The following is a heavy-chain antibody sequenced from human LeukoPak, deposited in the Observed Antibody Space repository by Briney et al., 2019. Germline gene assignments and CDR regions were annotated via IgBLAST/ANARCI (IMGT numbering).Heavy chain of an antibody. D-gene: IGHD4-11*01. CDR1: RFTFDDYA. CDR3: AKDSSTTGDYSTANPH. J-gene: IGHJ4*02. Sequence: PGGSLRLSCAASRFTFDDYAMHWVRQAPGKGLEWVSGISWNSGSIGYADSVKGRFTISRDNAKNSLYLQMNSLRAEDTALYYCAKDSSTTGDYSTANPHWGQGTLVTVSS. V-gene: IGHV3-9*01. CDR2: ISWNSGSI.